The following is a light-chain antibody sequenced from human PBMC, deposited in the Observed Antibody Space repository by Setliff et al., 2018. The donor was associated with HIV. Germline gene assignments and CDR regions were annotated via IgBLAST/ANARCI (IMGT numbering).Light chain of an antibody. V-gene: IGLV2-14*01. CDR2: EVT. Sequence: QSALTQPASVSGSPGQSITISCTGTSSDVGGYKYVSWYQQYPVKAPKLIIYEVTNRPSGVSNRFSGSKSGNTASLTLSGLHAEDEADYYCNSFTSSSAYVLFGGGTKVTVL. CDR1: SSDVGGYKY. J-gene: IGLJ2*01. CDR3: NSFTSSSAYVL.